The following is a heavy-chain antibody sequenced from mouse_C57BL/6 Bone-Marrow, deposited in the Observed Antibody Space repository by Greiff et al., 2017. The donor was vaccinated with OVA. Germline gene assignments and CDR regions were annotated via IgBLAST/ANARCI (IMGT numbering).Heavy chain of an antibody. CDR2: FNPGSGGT. Sequence: VQLQQSGAELVRPGTSVKVSCKASGYAFTNYLIEWVKQRPGQGLEWIGVFNPGSGGTNYNEKFKGKATLTADKSSSTAYMQLSSLTSEDSAVYFCARPLLCPRRDAMDYWGQGTSVTVSS. J-gene: IGHJ4*01. CDR1: GYAFTNYL. CDR3: ARPLLCPRRDAMDY. D-gene: IGHD2-1*01. V-gene: IGHV1-54*01.